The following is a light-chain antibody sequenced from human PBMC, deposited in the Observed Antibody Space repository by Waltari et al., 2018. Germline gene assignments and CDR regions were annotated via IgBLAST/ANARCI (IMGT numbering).Light chain of an antibody. V-gene: IGLV1-44*01. Sequence: QSLLTQPPSAAVTPGQGVTLSCAGGSSNIARNTVNCYQQLPDAAPKLLISTTTQRPSGVPDRFSGSKSGTSASLTISGLQSEDEGDYYCSAWDDSIVGPVFGGVTRLSVL. CDR3: SAWDDSIVGPV. CDR2: TTT. CDR1: SSNIARNT. J-gene: IGLJ3*02.